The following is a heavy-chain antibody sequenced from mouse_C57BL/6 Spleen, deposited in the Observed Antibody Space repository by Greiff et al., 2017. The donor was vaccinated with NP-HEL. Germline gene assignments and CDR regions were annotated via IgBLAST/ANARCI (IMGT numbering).Heavy chain of an antibody. Sequence: EVKLMESEGGLVQPGSSMKLSCTASGFTFSDYYMAWVRQVPEKGLEWVANINYDGSSTYYLDSLKSRFIISRDNAKNILYLQMSSLKSEDTATYYCARDQDYSTFDYWGQGTTLTVSS. V-gene: IGHV5-16*01. CDR3: ARDQDYSTFDY. CDR2: INYDGSST. D-gene: IGHD2-5*01. J-gene: IGHJ2*01. CDR1: GFTFSDYY.